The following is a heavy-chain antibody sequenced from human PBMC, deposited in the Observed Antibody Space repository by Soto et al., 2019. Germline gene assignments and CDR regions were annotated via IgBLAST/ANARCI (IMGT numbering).Heavy chain of an antibody. CDR3: GRDRVGSGSGRWYFYYGTDV. CDR2: IYNSGSI. V-gene: IGHV4-59*02. Sequence: PSETLSLTCSVFGGSVSSYYWSWIRQPPGRGLEWIGHIYNSGSIHYNPSLKSRVTMSVDSSKNQVSLKMSSVTAADTAMYYCGRDRVGSGSGRWYFYYGTDVWGQGTAVS. J-gene: IGHJ6*02. CDR1: GGSVSSYY. D-gene: IGHD3-10*01.